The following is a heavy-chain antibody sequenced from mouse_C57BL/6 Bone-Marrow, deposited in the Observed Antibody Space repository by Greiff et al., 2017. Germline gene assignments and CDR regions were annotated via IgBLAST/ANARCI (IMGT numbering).Heavy chain of an antibody. CDR1: GYTFTSYW. Sequence: QVQLQQSGAELAKPGASVKLSCKASGYTFTSYWMHWVKQRPGQGLEWIGNINPSSGYTKYNQKFKDKATLTADKSSSTAYLQLSSLTSEDTAVYYCAFYDYYYFDYWGQGTTLTVSS. J-gene: IGHJ2*01. V-gene: IGHV1-7*01. CDR3: AFYDYYYFDY. CDR2: INPSSGYT. D-gene: IGHD2-4*01.